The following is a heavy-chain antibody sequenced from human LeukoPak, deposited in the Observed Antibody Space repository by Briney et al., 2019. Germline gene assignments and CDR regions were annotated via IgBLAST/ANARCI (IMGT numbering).Heavy chain of an antibody. J-gene: IGHJ6*02. V-gene: IGHV3-33*01. Sequence: PGRSLRLSCAASGFTFSSYGMHWVREAPGKGLEWVAVIWYDGSNKYYADSVKGRFTISRDNSKNTLYLQMNSLRAEDTAVYYCAREKVGATGNDMDVWGQGTTVTVSS. CDR1: GFTFSSYG. CDR2: IWYDGSNK. D-gene: IGHD1-26*01. CDR3: AREKVGATGNDMDV.